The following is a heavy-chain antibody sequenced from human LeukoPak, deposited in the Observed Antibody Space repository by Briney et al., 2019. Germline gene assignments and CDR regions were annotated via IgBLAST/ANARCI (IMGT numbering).Heavy chain of an antibody. CDR2: ISTNGDST. D-gene: IGHD2-15*01. CDR3: ARCGSISCYDY. V-gene: IGHV3-64*02. Sequence: GGSLRLSCAASGFTFSSYARHWVRQAPGEGLEYVSAISTNGDSTYYADSVKGRFTISRDNSKNTLFLQIGSLRADDMAVYYCARCGSISCYDYWGQGTLVTVSS. CDR1: GFTFSSYA. J-gene: IGHJ4*02.